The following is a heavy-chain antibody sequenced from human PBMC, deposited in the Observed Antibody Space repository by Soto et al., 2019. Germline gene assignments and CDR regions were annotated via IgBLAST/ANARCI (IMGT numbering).Heavy chain of an antibody. D-gene: IGHD7-27*01. CDR3: AKDAISGNQVWDYFDY. CDR1: GFTFSNYS. CDR2: FGVGGNYI. J-gene: IGHJ4*02. Sequence: GGSRRLSCAGSGFTFSNYSMNGVRPAPGKGLEWVSGFGVGGNYIYYADSVKGQFTISRDNSKNTLYLQMNSLRAEDTAVYYCAKDAISGNQVWDYFDYWGQGTPVTVSS. V-gene: IGHV3-23*01.